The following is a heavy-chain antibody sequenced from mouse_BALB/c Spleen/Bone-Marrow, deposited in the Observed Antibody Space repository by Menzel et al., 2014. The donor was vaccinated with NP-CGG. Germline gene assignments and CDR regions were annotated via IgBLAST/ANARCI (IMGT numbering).Heavy chain of an antibody. CDR3: TRQRNWDPYAMDY. J-gene: IGHJ4*01. D-gene: IGHD4-1*01. V-gene: IGHV5-6*01. CDR2: ISSGGGYT. Sequence: EVMLVESGGDLVKPGGSLKLSCAASGFTFSTYGMSWVRQTPDKRLEWVATISSGGGYTYYPDSVKGRFTISRDNANNTLYLQMSSLKSEDTAMYYCTRQRNWDPYAMDYWGQGTSVTVSS. CDR1: GFTFSTYG.